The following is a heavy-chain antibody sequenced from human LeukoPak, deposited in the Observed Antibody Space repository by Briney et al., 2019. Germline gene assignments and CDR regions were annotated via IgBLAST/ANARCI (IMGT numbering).Heavy chain of an antibody. CDR2: IKKDGSDK. D-gene: IGHD6-19*01. CDR3: AKEQMMYSSSPFDY. J-gene: IGHJ4*02. Sequence: GGSLRLSCAASGFTFSGYWMTWVRQAPGKGLEWVANIKKDGSDKSYVDSVKGRFTISRDNSKNTLYLQMNSLRAEDTAVYFCAKEQMMYSSSPFDYWGQGTLVTVSA. CDR1: GFTFSGYW. V-gene: IGHV3-7*03.